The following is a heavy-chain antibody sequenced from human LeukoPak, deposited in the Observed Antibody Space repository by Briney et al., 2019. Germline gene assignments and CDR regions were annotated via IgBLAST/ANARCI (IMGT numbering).Heavy chain of an antibody. D-gene: IGHD2-21*02. Sequence: ASVKVSCKVSGYTLTELSMHWVRQAPGKGLEWMGGFDPEDGETIYAQKFQGRVTITADKSTSTAYMELSSLRSEDTAVYYCARGGSHCGGDCYRFDYWGQGTLVTVSS. CDR3: ARGGSHCGGDCYRFDY. V-gene: IGHV1-24*01. CDR2: FDPEDGET. J-gene: IGHJ4*02. CDR1: GYTLTELS.